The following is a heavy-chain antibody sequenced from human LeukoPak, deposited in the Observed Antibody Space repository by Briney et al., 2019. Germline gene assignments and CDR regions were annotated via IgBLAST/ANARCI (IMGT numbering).Heavy chain of an antibody. CDR3: ARLGEGAAAGTFDY. V-gene: IGHV4-31*03. CDR1: GGSISSGGYY. J-gene: IGHJ4*02. D-gene: IGHD6-13*01. Sequence: PSQTLSLTCTVSGGSISSGGYYWSWIRQHPGQGLEWIGYIYYSGSTYYNPSLKSRVTISVDTSKNQFSLKLSSVTAADTAVYYCARLGEGAAAGTFDYWGQGTLVTVSS. CDR2: IYYSGST.